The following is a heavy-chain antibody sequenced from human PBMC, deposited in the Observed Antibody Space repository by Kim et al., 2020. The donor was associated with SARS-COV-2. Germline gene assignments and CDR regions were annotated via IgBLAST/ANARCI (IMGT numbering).Heavy chain of an antibody. V-gene: IGHV3-23*01. Sequence: GGSLRLSCTTSGFTFTGYAMSWVRQAPGKGLEWVSSIDGSDGTTYYVDSVKGRFTISRDNSKNTLYLQMNSLRADDTAVYYCMKGGWGWIWDHWGQGTRVHVSS. CDR1: GFTFTGYA. CDR2: IDGSDGTT. J-gene: IGHJ4*02. D-gene: IGHD2-2*03. CDR3: MKGGWGWIWDH.